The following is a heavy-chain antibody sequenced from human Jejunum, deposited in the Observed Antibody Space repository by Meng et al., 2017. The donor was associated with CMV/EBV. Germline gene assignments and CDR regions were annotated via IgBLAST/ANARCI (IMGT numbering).Heavy chain of an antibody. J-gene: IGHJ4*02. D-gene: IGHD6-19*01. CDR2: TDEGRAI. Sequence: TPPGVSPSRSVCYSGSIRQQPGEWLEWNGYTDEGRAISYSPPLKTRSTITVATSKTQFFLSLSAFATADTALYSCAGEPSGRCLIDHWGQGTLVTVSS. CDR1: GVSPSRSVCY. V-gene: IGHV4-31*02. CDR3: AGEPSGRCLIDH.